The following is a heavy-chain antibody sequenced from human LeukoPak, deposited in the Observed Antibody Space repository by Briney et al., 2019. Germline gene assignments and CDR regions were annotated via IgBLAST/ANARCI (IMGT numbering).Heavy chain of an antibody. CDR3: AKSMVRGVSPDY. D-gene: IGHD3-10*01. V-gene: IGHV3-30*18. CDR1: GFTFSSYG. Sequence: GGSLRLSCAASGFTFSSYGMHWVRQAPGKGLEWVAVISYDGSNKYYADSVKGRFTISRDNSKNTLYLQMNSLRAEDTAVYYCAKSMVRGVSPDYWGQGTLVTVSS. CDR2: ISYDGSNK. J-gene: IGHJ4*02.